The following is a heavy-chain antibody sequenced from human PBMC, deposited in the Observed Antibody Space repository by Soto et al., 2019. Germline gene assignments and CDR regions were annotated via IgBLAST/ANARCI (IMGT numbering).Heavy chain of an antibody. V-gene: IGHV3-9*01. CDR1: GFRFGAYA. J-gene: IGHJ4*02. CDR2: ITWNSETI. Sequence: GGSLRLSCATPGFRFGAYAMHWVRQAPGRGLEWVSGITWNSETIDYAESVRGRFTISRDNAENSVFLQMDSLSPEDTALYYCTRDDQGIATSGTPILGSWGQGTLVTVSS. CDR3: TRDDQGIATSGTPILGS. D-gene: IGHD6-13*01.